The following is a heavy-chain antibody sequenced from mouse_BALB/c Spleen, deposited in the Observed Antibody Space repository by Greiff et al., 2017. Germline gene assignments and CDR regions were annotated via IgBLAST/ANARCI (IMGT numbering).Heavy chain of an antibody. Sequence: VQLKESGPGLVKPSQSLSLTCSVTGYSITSGYYWNWIRQFPGNKLEWMGYISYDGSNNYNPSLKNRISITRDTSKNQFFLKLNSVTTEDTATYYCAREGGLYAMDYWGQGTSVTVSS. CDR1: GYSITSGYY. J-gene: IGHJ4*01. V-gene: IGHV3-6*02. CDR3: AREGGLYAMDY. CDR2: ISYDGSN.